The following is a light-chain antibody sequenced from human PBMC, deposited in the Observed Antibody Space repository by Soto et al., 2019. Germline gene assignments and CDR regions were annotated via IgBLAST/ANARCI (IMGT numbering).Light chain of an antibody. J-gene: IGKJ1*01. CDR2: KAS. CDR1: QTISSW. V-gene: IGKV1-5*03. CDR3: QQSYSTPRT. Sequence: DIQLTQSPSTLCGSLGDRVTITGRARQTISSWLAWNQQKPGKAPKLLIYKASTLKSGVPSRFSGSGSGTEFTLTISSLQPDDFATYYCQQSYSTPRTFGQGTKVDIK.